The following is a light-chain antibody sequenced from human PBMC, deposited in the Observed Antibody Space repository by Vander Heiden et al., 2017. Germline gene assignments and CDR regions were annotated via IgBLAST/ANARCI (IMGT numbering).Light chain of an antibody. V-gene: IGLV1-40*01. Sequence: SVLTQPPSVSAAPGQTVTSTCTGSSSNIGAGYDVHWYQQHPGTAPKLLIYDNSNRPSGVPDRFSGSKSGTSASLTITGLQAEDEADYYCRSYDSSMSGYVFGTGTKVTVL. CDR3: RSYDSSMSGYV. CDR1: SSNIGAGYD. J-gene: IGLJ1*01. CDR2: DNS.